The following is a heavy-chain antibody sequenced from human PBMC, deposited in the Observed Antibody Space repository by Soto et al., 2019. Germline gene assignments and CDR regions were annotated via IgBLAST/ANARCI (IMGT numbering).Heavy chain of an antibody. CDR1: GYSFADYW. CDR3: ARQLGQYSSSRYAFDS. CDR2: ISPDDSDI. Sequence: PGESLKISCKGSGYSFADYWIAWVRQMPGKGLECMGIISPDDSDIRYSPSFRGQVTISADNSISTAYLQWSSLRASDTAIYYCARQLGQYSSSRYAFDSWRQGKMGAV. V-gene: IGHV5-51*01. D-gene: IGHD6-13*01. J-gene: IGHJ3*02.